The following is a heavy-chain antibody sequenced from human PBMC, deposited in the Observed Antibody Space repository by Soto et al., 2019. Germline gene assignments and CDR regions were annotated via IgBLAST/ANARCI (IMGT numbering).Heavy chain of an antibody. J-gene: IGHJ4*02. V-gene: IGHV1-69*13. CDR3: ASILGVEMATISYPYYFDY. D-gene: IGHD5-12*01. CDR2: IIPIFGTA. Sequence: SVKVSCKASGGTFSSYAISWVRQAPGQGLEWMGGIIPIFGTANYAQKFQGRVTITADESTSTAHMELSSLRSEDTAVYYCASILGVEMATISYPYYFDYWGQGTLVTVSS. CDR1: GGTFSSYA.